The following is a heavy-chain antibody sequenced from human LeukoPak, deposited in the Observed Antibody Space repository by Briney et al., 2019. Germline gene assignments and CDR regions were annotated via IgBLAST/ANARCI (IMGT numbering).Heavy chain of an antibody. D-gene: IGHD1-1*01. CDR1: GFTFSSYW. V-gene: IGHV3-7*05. CDR2: IKQDGSEK. CDR3: ARDSPAGRTYFDY. J-gene: IGHJ4*02. Sequence: TGGSLRLSCAASGFTFSSYWMSWVRQAPGKGLERVANIKQDGSEKYYVDSVKGRFTISRDNAKNSLYLQMNSLRAEDTAVYYCARDSPAGRTYFDYWGQGTLVTVSS.